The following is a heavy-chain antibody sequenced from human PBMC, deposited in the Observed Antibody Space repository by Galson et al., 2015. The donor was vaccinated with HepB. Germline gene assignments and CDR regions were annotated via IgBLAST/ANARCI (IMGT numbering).Heavy chain of an antibody. CDR1: GFSFRDYY. V-gene: IGHV3-11*01. J-gene: IGHJ6*02. D-gene: IGHD3-22*01. CDR2: ITNRGTTI. CDR3: SRFGYYDTSVYWSDGMDV. Sequence: SLRLSCAASGFSFRDYYMNWIRPAPGKGLGWVSYITNRGTTIYYADSVKGRLTISRDNAKNSLYLQMNSLRAEDAAVYYCSRFGYYDTSVYWSDGMDVWGQGTTVTVSS.